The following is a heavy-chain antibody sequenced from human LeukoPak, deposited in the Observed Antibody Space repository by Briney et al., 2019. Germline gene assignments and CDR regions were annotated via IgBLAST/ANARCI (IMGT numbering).Heavy chain of an antibody. V-gene: IGHV3-53*01. Sequence: PGGSLRLSCAASGFTVSSTYMNWVRQAPGKGLEWISVIYNDGSTFYADSVKGRFNISRDNPKNTVYLQMNSLKAEDTAVYYCAKDPYCSTTACYSMGWFDPWGQGTLVTVSS. J-gene: IGHJ5*02. CDR2: IYNDGST. CDR1: GFTVSSTY. D-gene: IGHD2-2*01. CDR3: AKDPYCSTTACYSMGWFDP.